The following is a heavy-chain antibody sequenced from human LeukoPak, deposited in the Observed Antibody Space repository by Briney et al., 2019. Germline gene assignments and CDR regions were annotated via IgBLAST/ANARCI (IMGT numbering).Heavy chain of an antibody. V-gene: IGHV1-69*06. CDR2: IIPIFGTA. Sequence: SVKVSCEASGGTFSSYAISWVRQAPGQGLEWMGGIIPIFGTANYAQKFQGRVTITADKSTSTAYMELSSLRSEDTAVYYCARYCSGGSCYSYFDYWGQGTLVTVSS. J-gene: IGHJ4*02. CDR1: GGTFSSYA. D-gene: IGHD2-15*01. CDR3: ARYCSGGSCYSYFDY.